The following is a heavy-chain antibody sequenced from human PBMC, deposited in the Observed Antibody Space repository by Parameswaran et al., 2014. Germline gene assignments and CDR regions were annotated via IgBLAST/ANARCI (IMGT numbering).Heavy chain of an antibody. Sequence: RWIRQPPGKGLEWVANIKQDGSEKYYVDSVKGRFTISRDNAKNSLYLQMNSLRAEDTAVYYCARDLHSNLPYYYYYYGMDVWGQGTTVTVSS. V-gene: IGHV3-7*03. D-gene: IGHD4-11*01. J-gene: IGHJ6*02. CDR3: ARDLHSNLPYYYYYYGMDV. CDR2: IKQDGSEK.